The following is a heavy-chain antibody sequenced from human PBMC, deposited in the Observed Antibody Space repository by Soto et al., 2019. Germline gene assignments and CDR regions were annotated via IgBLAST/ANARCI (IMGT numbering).Heavy chain of an antibody. CDR2: ISGSGVST. V-gene: IGHV3-23*01. D-gene: IGHD5-18*01. Sequence: PGGSLRLSCAASGFTFSSYAMTWVRQAPGKGLEWVSGISGSGVSTYYADSVKGRFTISRDNSKNSLYLQMNSLTAEDTAVYYCARDWDTYGYGGFDYWGQGTLVTVSS. CDR3: ARDWDTYGYGGFDY. CDR1: GFTFSSYA. J-gene: IGHJ4*02.